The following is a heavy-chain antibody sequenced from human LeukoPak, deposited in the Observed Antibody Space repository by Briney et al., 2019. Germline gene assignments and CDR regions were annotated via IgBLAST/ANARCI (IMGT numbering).Heavy chain of an antibody. D-gene: IGHD1-14*01. CDR1: GYTFTAYY. Sequence: GAPVKVSCRASGYTFTAYYIHWLRQAHGQGLEWMGWTNSNSGATDYAQKFQGRVTMTRDTSISTTYMELTSLTSDDTAVYFCVRAPASGPFDIWGQGTMVTAS. CDR2: TNSNSGAT. CDR3: VRAPASGPFDI. V-gene: IGHV1-2*02. J-gene: IGHJ3*02.